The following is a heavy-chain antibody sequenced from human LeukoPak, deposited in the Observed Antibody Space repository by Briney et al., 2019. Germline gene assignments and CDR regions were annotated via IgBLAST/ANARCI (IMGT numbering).Heavy chain of an antibody. J-gene: IGHJ6*04. Sequence: GASVKVSCKASGGTFSSYAISWVRQAPGQGLEWMGGIIPIFGTASYAQKFQGRVTITADESTSTAYMELSSLRSEDTAVYYCARETSFGAGTNVYCGMDVWGKGTTVTVSS. CDR2: IIPIFGTA. CDR3: ARETSFGAGTNVYCGMDV. V-gene: IGHV1-69*13. D-gene: IGHD3-16*01. CDR1: GGTFSSYA.